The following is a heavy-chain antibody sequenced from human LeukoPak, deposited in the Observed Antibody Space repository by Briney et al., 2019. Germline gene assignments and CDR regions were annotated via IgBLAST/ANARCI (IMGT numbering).Heavy chain of an antibody. J-gene: IGHJ4*02. D-gene: IGHD3-10*01. V-gene: IGHV4-38-2*02. CDR1: GYSISSGPY. CDR2: IYHSGST. Sequence: SETLSLTCTVSGYSISSGPYWGWIRQPPGKGLEWVGSIYHSGSTNYNPSLKSRVTISVDTSKNQFSLKLSSVTAADTAVYYCARTAPYYYGSGTPRYFDYWGQGTLVTVSS. CDR3: ARTAPYYYGSGTPRYFDY.